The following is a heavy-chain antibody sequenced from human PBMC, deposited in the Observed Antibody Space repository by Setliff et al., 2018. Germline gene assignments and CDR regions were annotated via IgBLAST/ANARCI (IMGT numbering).Heavy chain of an antibody. V-gene: IGHV4-39*01. J-gene: IGHJ6*03. CDR2: INYSGST. D-gene: IGHD5-12*01. Sequence: PSETLSLTCSVLGDSLSSGTQYWAWIRQPPGKRLEWIGNINYSGSTYYNPSLKSRVTMSVDASKNQVSLKVTSVTAEDTAVYYCAKVDIDYIMTRDNTWQYFFYMDVWGRGTTVTVSS. CDR3: AKVDIDYIMTRDNTWQYFFYMDV. CDR1: GDSLSSGTQY.